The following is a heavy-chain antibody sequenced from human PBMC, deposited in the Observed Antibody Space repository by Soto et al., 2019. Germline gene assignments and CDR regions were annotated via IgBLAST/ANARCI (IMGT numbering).Heavy chain of an antibody. V-gene: IGHV3-21*04. Sequence: PGGSLRLSCAASGFTFRSFTVNWVRQAPGKGLEWVSTISSNSAYIGYADSVKGRFTISRDNANNSLYLQMNSLKTEDTAFYYCAKALYGSSSSPIDFWGQGTLVTVSS. D-gene: IGHD6-13*01. CDR1: GFTFRSFT. CDR3: AKALYGSSSSPIDF. CDR2: ISSNSAYI. J-gene: IGHJ1*01.